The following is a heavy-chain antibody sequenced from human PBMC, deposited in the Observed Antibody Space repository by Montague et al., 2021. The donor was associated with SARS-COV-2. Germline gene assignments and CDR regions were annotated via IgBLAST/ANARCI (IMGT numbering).Heavy chain of an antibody. CDR2: PLLETEWYF. V-gene: IGHV6-1*01. CDR3: ARYSYSGTYFGLNDAFDI. CDR1: GDSVAELRRR. D-gene: IGHD1-26*01. Sequence: CAISGDSVAELRRRSEEHTSELQSRFQLVCRPLLETEWYFDYAISLRGRITINPDTSKNQFSLQLDSVTLDDTAVYYCARYSYSGTYFGLNDAFDIWGQGTLVTVSS. J-gene: IGHJ3*02.